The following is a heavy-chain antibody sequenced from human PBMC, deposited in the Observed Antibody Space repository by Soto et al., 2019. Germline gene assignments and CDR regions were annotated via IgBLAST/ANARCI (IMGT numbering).Heavy chain of an antibody. CDR3: ARGPSRIAVAGTAYYYYGMDV. CDR1: GWSFSGYY. V-gene: IGHV4-34*01. D-gene: IGHD6-19*01. CDR2: INHSGST. J-gene: IGHJ6*02. Sequence: AXETLSLTCSVYGWSFSGYYWSWIRQPPGKGLEWIGEINHSGSTNYNPSLKSRVTISVDTSKNQFSLKLSSVTAADTAVYYCARGPSRIAVAGTAYYYYGMDVWGQGTTVTVSS.